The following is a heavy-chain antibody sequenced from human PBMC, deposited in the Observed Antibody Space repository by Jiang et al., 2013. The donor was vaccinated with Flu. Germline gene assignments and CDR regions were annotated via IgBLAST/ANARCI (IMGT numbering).Heavy chain of an antibody. Sequence: QTLSLTCAISGDSVSSNNAAWNWIRQSPSRGLEWLGRTYYRSKWYSDYAIFVKSRITINPDTSKNQFSLQLNSVTPEDAAVYFCARDFRAVAGTGYDYYGMDVWGQGTTVTVSS. CDR1: GDSVSSNNAA. V-gene: IGHV6-1*01. J-gene: IGHJ6*02. CDR3: ARDFRAVAGTGYDYYGMDV. CDR2: TYYRSKWYS. D-gene: IGHD6-19*01.